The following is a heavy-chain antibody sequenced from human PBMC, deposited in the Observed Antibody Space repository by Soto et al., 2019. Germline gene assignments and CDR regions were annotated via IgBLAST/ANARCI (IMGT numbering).Heavy chain of an antibody. CDR3: ARDKVGAIDY. D-gene: IGHD1-26*01. J-gene: IGHJ4*02. Sequence: GASLKLSCKSSGYTFTSYDINWVRQATGQGLEWMGWMNPNSGNTGYAQKFQGRVTMTRNTSISTAYMELSSLRSEDTAVYYCARDKVGAIDYWGQGTLVTVSS. CDR1: GYTFTSYD. CDR2: MNPNSGNT. V-gene: IGHV1-8*01.